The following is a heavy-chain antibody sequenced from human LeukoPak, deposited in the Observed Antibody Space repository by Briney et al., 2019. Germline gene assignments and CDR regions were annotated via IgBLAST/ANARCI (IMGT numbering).Heavy chain of an antibody. D-gene: IGHD2-2*01. Sequence: GASMKVSCKASGYTFTGYYMHWVRQAPGQGLEWMGWINPNSGGTNYAQKFQGRVTMTRDTSISTAYMELSRLRSDDTAVYYCARSLGYCSSTSCSGTDYWGQGTLVTVSS. V-gene: IGHV1-2*02. CDR2: INPNSGGT. CDR3: ARSLGYCSSTSCSGTDY. CDR1: GYTFTGYY. J-gene: IGHJ4*02.